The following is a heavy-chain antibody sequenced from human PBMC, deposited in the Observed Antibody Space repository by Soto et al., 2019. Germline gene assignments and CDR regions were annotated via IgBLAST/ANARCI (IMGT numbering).Heavy chain of an antibody. CDR2: ISGSGGST. V-gene: IGHV3-23*01. CDR1: GFTFSNYA. J-gene: IGHJ4*02. D-gene: IGHD6-13*01. Sequence: EVQLLESGGGLVQPGGSLSLSCAASGFTFSNYAVTWVRQAPGKGLDWVSTISGSGGSTYYADSVKDRFTISRDNSKNTLYLQMNSLRAEDTAVYYCAKDQGSSWYEIDYWGQGTLVTVSS. CDR3: AKDQGSSWYEIDY.